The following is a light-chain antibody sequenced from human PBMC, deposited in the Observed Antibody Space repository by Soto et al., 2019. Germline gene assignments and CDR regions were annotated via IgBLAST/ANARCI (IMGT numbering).Light chain of an antibody. Sequence: QSALTQPASVSGSPGQSITISCTGTSSDVGSYKLVSWYQQYPGKVPKLMIYEDSKRPSGVSNRFSGSKSGNTASLTISGLQAEDEADYYCCSYAGSSTVVFGGGTKLTVL. V-gene: IGLV2-23*01. CDR2: EDS. CDR3: CSYAGSSTVV. CDR1: SSDVGSYKL. J-gene: IGLJ2*01.